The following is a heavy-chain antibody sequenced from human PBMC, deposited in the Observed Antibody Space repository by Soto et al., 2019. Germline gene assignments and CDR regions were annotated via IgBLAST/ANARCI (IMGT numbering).Heavy chain of an antibody. V-gene: IGHV3-30*19. CDR3: ARWGTTGGLDV. CDR2: TSYDGSGK. CDR1: GFTFRSYV. D-gene: IGHD3-16*01. Sequence: QVQLVESGGGVGQPGTSLRLSCVGSGFTFRSYVIHWVRQAPGKGLVWVALTSYDGSGKYYGDSVRGRFTISRDNSRNTVDLQMDSLRLEDTALYYCARWGTTGGLDVWGQGTLVSVSS. J-gene: IGHJ1*01.